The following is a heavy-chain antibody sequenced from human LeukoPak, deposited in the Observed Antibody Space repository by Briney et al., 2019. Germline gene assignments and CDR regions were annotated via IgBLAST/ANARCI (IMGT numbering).Heavy chain of an antibody. CDR3: ARQYCSSTSCYRNFDY. CDR2: INHSGST. CDR1: GGSFSGYY. V-gene: IGHV4-34*01. D-gene: IGHD2-2*01. J-gene: IGHJ4*02. Sequence: SETLSLTCAVYGGSFSGYYWSWIRQPPGKGLEWIGEINHSGSTNYNPSLKRRVTISVDTSKNQFSLKLSSVTAADTAVYYCARQYCSSTSCYRNFDYWGQGTLVTVSS.